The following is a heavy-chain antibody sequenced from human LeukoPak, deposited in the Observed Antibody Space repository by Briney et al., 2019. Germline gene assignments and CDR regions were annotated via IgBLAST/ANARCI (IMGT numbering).Heavy chain of an antibody. D-gene: IGHD3-3*01. V-gene: IGHV5-51*01. J-gene: IGHJ4*02. Sequence: GESLKISCKGSGYSFTTYWIGWVRQMPGKGLEWMGIIYPGDSDTRYSPSFQGQVTISADKSINTAYLQWSSLKASDTAIYYCVILGFWSGDIFDYWGQGTLVTVSS. CDR2: IYPGDSDT. CDR1: GYSFTTYW. CDR3: VILGFWSGDIFDY.